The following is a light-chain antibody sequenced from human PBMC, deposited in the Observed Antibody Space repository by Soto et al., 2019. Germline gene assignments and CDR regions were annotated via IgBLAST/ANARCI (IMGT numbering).Light chain of an antibody. CDR2: GAS. Sequence: EIVLTQAPGTLSSSPGERATLSCRASQTVTSNYLAWYQQKPGQAPRLLFFGASIRATGLPDRFSGSGFGTDYTLTISTLQPEDFAVYYCQQRSDWQYTFGQGTKVDIK. V-gene: IGKV3D-20*02. CDR3: QQRSDWQYT. J-gene: IGKJ2*01. CDR1: QTVTSNY.